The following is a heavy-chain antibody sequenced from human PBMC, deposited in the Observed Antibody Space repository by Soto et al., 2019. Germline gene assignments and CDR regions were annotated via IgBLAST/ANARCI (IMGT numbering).Heavy chain of an antibody. Sequence: GASVKVSFKASGYTLTIYGISWVRQAPGQGREWMGWISAYNGNTNYAQKLHGRVTMTTDTSKSTAYMELSSLRSDDTAVYYCARGQGVLRFLEWSNWFDPSGQGTLVTVSS. D-gene: IGHD3-3*01. CDR3: ARGQGVLRFLEWSNWFDP. CDR2: ISAYNGNT. V-gene: IGHV1-18*01. J-gene: IGHJ5*02. CDR1: GYTLTIYG.